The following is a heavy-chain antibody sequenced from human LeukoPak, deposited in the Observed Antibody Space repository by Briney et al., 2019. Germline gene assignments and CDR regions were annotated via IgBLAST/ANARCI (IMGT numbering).Heavy chain of an antibody. CDR3: ARDGVGNALIVGAVDAFDI. V-gene: IGHV1-46*01. J-gene: IGHJ3*02. CDR1: GHTFTSYY. Sequence: ASVKVSCKASGHTFTSYYMHWVRQAPGQGLEWMGIINPSGGSTSYAQKFQGRVTMTRDMSTSTVYMELSSLRSEDTAVYYCARDGVGNALIVGAVDAFDIWGQGTMVTVSS. D-gene: IGHD1-26*01. CDR2: INPSGGST.